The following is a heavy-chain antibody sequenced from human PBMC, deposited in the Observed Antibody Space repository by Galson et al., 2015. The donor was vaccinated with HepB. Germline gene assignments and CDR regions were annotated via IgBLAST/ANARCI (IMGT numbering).Heavy chain of an antibody. CDR3: AKDWGAVVGIAFDY. D-gene: IGHD6-19*01. CDR1: GFTFSPYA. Sequence: SLRLSCAASGFTFSPYAMSWVRQAPGKGLEWVSGISATGGSTYYADSGKGRFTISRDNSKSTLYLQMNSLRAEDPAVYYCAKDWGAVVGIAFDYWGQGALVTVSS. CDR2: ISATGGST. J-gene: IGHJ4*02. V-gene: IGHV3-23*01.